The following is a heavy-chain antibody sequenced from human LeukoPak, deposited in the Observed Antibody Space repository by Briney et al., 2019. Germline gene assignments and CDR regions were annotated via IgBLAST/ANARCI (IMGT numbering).Heavy chain of an antibody. Sequence: SETLSLTCTVSGGSIRGYYWTWIRQPPGKGLEWIGYIYHSGRTNYNPSLKSRVTISVDTSKNQFSLKLSSVTAADTAVYYCARARGYSYGLTDNWFDPWGQGTLVTVSS. CDR3: ARARGYSYGLTDNWFDP. V-gene: IGHV4-59*12. D-gene: IGHD5-18*01. CDR1: GGSIRGYY. J-gene: IGHJ5*02. CDR2: IYHSGRT.